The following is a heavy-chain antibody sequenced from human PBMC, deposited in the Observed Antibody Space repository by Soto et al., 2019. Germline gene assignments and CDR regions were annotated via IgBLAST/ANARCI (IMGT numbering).Heavy chain of an antibody. CDR1: GFTFSSYS. CDR3: ARAQTGYSSSWYEEFDY. CDR2: ISSSSSYI. Sequence: GGSLRLSCAASGFTFSSYSMNWVRQAPGKGLEWVSSISSSSSYIYYADSVKGRFTIPRDNAKNSLYLQMNSLRAEDTAVYYCARAQTGYSSSWYEEFDYWGQGTLVTVSS. D-gene: IGHD6-13*01. V-gene: IGHV3-21*01. J-gene: IGHJ4*02.